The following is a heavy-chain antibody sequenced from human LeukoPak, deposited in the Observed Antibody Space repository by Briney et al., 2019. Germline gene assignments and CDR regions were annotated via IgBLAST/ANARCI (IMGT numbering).Heavy chain of an antibody. Sequence: GGSLRLSCTASGFALDEHGMSWVRQVPGKGLEWVSGINWSGGSTGYADPLRGPFTLSRDNAKNSLYLQMDSLRAEDTALYYCARAPITSPFYFDYWGQGTLVTVSS. CDR3: ARAPITSPFYFDY. CDR1: GFALDEHG. V-gene: IGHV3-20*04. J-gene: IGHJ4*02. D-gene: IGHD2-2*01. CDR2: INWSGGST.